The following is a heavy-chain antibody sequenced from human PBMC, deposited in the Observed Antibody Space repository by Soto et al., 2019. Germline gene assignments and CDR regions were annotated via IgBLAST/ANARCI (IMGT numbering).Heavy chain of an antibody. J-gene: IGHJ6*02. D-gene: IGHD1-7*01. CDR3: ARDYDWNYSPSHYYYGMDV. CDR1: GGTFSSYA. Sequence: QVQLVQSGAEVKKPGSSVKVSCKASGGTFSSYAISWVRQAPGQGLEWMGGIIPIFGTANYAPRFQGRVTTTADESTSTAYMEGSSLRSEDTAVYYCARDYDWNYSPSHYYYGMDVWGQGTTVTVSS. V-gene: IGHV1-69*01. CDR2: IIPIFGTA.